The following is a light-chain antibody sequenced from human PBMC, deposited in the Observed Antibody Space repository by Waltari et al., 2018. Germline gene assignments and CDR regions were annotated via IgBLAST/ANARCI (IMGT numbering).Light chain of an antibody. CDR3: SSYTTRGTWV. J-gene: IGLJ3*02. Sequence: QSALTQPASVSGSPGQSITLSCTGAFSDVGAYNYVSWSRQPPGQPPKLLIHAVIHRPSGVSDRLSGSKSGNTASLTISGPQPEDEADYFCSSYTTRGTWVFGGGTKLTVL. V-gene: IGLV2-14*03. CDR2: AVI. CDR1: FSDVGAYNY.